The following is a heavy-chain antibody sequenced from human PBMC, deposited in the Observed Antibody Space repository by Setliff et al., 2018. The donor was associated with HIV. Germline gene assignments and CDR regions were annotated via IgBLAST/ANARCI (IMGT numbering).Heavy chain of an antibody. J-gene: IGHJ6*02. CDR2: IYYSGST. CDR3: ARFPDYYDSSLYYYYGMDV. CDR1: GVSISSHY. Sequence: SETLSLTCTVSGVSISSHYWNWIRQPPGKGLEWIGTIYYSGSTKYNPSLKSRVTISVDTSKNQFSLKLRPVTAADTAVYYCARFPDYYDSSLYYYYGMDVWGQVTTVTVSS. V-gene: IGHV4-59*11. D-gene: IGHD3-22*01.